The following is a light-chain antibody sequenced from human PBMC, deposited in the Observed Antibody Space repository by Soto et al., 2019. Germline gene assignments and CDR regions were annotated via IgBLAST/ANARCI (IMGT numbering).Light chain of an antibody. J-gene: IGKJ1*01. Sequence: DIQMTQSPSTLYASVGDRVNITCRASQSISSWLAWYQQKPGKAPKLLIYDASSLESGVPSRFSGSGSGTEFTLTISSLQPDDFATYYCQQYNSYWTFGQGTKVDI. CDR1: QSISSW. CDR2: DAS. CDR3: QQYNSYWT. V-gene: IGKV1-5*01.